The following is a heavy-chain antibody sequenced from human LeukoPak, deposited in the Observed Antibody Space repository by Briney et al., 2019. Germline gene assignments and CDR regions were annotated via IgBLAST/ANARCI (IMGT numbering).Heavy chain of an antibody. CDR3: ARLLDIVGFDY. CDR1: GYTFTAYY. D-gene: IGHD5-12*01. J-gene: IGHJ4*02. CDR2: INPNSGGT. Sequence: ASVKVSCKASGYTFTAYYIHWVRQAPGQGLEWMGWINPNSGGTNYAQKFQGRVTMTRDTSISTAYMELSRLRSDDTAVYYCARLLDIVGFDYWGQGTLVTVSS. V-gene: IGHV1-2*02.